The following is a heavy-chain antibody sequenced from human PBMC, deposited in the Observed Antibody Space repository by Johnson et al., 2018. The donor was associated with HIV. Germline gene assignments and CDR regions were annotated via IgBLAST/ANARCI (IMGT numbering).Heavy chain of an antibody. Sequence: QVQLVESGGGVVQPGGSLRLSCAASGFTFSSYGMHWVRQAPGKGLEWVAFIRYDGSNKYYADSVKGRFTISRDNSKNTLYLQMNSLRAEDTAVYYCAKSSPPGLAPLGGWGQGTMVTVSS. CDR2: IRYDGSNK. J-gene: IGHJ3*01. V-gene: IGHV3-30*02. CDR1: GFTFSSYG. D-gene: IGHD6-19*01. CDR3: AKSSPPGLAPLGG.